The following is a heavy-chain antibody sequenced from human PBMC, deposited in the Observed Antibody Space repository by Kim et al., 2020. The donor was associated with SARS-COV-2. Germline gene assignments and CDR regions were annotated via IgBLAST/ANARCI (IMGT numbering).Heavy chain of an antibody. CDR1: GGSFSGYY. V-gene: IGHV4-34*01. D-gene: IGHD6-6*01. CDR2: INHSGST. J-gene: IGHJ6*01. CDR3: ARGPPPSIAARPYSYYGM. Sequence: SETLSLTCAVYGGSFSGYYWSWIRQPPGKGLEWIGEINHSGSTNYNPSLKSRVTISVDTSKNQFSLKLSSVTAADTAVYYCARGPPPSIAARPYSYYGM.